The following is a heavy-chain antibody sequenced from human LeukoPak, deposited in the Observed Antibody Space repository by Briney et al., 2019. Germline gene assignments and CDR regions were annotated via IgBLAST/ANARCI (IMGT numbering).Heavy chain of an antibody. Sequence: SETLSLTCTVSGGSISSYYWSWIRQPPGKGLEWIGYIYYSGSTNYNPSLKSRVTISVDTSKNQFSLKLSSVTAADTAVYYCARGEIAVAGTNYFDYWGQGTLVTVSS. CDR3: ARGEIAVAGTNYFDY. D-gene: IGHD6-19*01. CDR1: GGSISSYY. V-gene: IGHV4-59*01. J-gene: IGHJ4*02. CDR2: IYYSGST.